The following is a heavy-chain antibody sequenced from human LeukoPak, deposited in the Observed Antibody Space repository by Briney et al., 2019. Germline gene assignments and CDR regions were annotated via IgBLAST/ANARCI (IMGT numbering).Heavy chain of an antibody. J-gene: IGHJ4*02. CDR2: IRYDGSDI. CDR1: GCTFNIYA. V-gene: IGHV3-30*02. D-gene: IGHD2-15*01. CDR3: VRDTSVGAAYFDV. Sequence: GGALRLSCAASGCTFNIYAMTWVRQAPGKGLEGVAFIRYDGSDIYYADCVKGRFTISRDNSKKTLYLQLHSLRHDDTAVYYCVRDTSVGAAYFDVWGQGALVTVSS.